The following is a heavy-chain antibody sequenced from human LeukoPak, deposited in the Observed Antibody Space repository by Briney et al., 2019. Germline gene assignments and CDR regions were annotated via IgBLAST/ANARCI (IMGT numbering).Heavy chain of an antibody. V-gene: IGHV3-23*01. J-gene: IGHJ4*02. Sequence: GGSLRLSCAASGFTFSTYALSWVRQAPGKGLEWVSTISGSGRSTYYADSVKGRFTISRDNSKNTLYLQMNSLRAEDTAVYYCIVLAVTGTLGFDYWGQGTLVTVSS. D-gene: IGHD6-19*01. CDR3: IVLAVTGTLGFDY. CDR1: GFTFSTYA. CDR2: ISGSGRST.